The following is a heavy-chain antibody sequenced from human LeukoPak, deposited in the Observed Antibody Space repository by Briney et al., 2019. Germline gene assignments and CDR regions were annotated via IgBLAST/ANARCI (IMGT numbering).Heavy chain of an antibody. Sequence: SETLSLTCAVYGGSFSGYHWSWIRQPPGKGLEWIGEINHSGSTNYNPSLKSRVTISVDTSKNQFSLKLSSVTAADTAVYYCARGRDIVVVPAAILGSYYGMDVWGQGTTVTVSS. CDR2: INHSGST. D-gene: IGHD2-2*01. CDR1: GGSFSGYH. CDR3: ARGRDIVVVPAAILGSYYGMDV. J-gene: IGHJ6*02. V-gene: IGHV4-34*01.